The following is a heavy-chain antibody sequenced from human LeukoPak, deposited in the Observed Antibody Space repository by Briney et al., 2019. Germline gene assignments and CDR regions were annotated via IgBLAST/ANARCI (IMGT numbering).Heavy chain of an antibody. V-gene: IGHV4-39*07. Sequence: SETLSLTCTVSGGSISSSSYYWGWIRQPPGKGLEWIGSIYYSGSTYYNPSLKSRVTISVDTSKNQFSLKLSSVTAADTAVYYCARESSGWHFPDDAYYFDYWGQGTLVTVSS. CDR1: GGSISSSSYY. CDR2: IYYSGST. J-gene: IGHJ4*02. D-gene: IGHD6-19*01. CDR3: ARESSGWHFPDDAYYFDY.